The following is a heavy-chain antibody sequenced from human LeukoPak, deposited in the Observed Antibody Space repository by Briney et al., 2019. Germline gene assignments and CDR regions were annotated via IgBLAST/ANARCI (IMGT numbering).Heavy chain of an antibody. CDR1: GFTFRDYW. V-gene: IGHV3-7*01. D-gene: IGHD6-13*01. CDR2: VKQDGTEK. J-gene: IGHJ4*02. CDR3: ARAGGTSWADY. Sequence: GGSLRLSCEASGFTFRDYWMTWVRQAPGKGLEWVANVKQDGTEKFYADSVKGRFTISRDNGKNSQYLQMNSLRVEDTAIYYCARAGGTSWADYWGQGTLVTVSS.